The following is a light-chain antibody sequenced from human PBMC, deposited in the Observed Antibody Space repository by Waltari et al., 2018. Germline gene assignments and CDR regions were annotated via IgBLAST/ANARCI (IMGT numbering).Light chain of an antibody. Sequence: EIVLTQSPGSLSSSPGERVTLSCRASQSVSRALAWYQQKPGQAPRLLIFGASNRATGIPDRFSGSGSETDFSLTISRLWPEDFAVYYCQHYVRLPATFGRGTKVEIK. CDR2: GAS. CDR3: QHYVRLPAT. J-gene: IGKJ1*01. V-gene: IGKV3-20*01. CDR1: QSVSRA.